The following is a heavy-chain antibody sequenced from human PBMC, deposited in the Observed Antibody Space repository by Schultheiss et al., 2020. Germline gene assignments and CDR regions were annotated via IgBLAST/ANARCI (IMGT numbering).Heavy chain of an antibody. D-gene: IGHD2-15*01. Sequence: GGSLRLSCAASGFTFSSYGMHWVRQAPGKGLEWVAVIWYDGSNKYYADSVKGRFTISRDNSKNTLYLQMNSLRAEDTAVYYCAKDRGYCSGGSCYYLDYWGQGTLVTVYS. J-gene: IGHJ4*02. CDR2: IWYDGSNK. CDR3: AKDRGYCSGGSCYYLDY. CDR1: GFTFSSYG. V-gene: IGHV3-30*02.